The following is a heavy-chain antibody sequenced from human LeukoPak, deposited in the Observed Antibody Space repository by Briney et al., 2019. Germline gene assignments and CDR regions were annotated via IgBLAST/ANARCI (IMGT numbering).Heavy chain of an antibody. D-gene: IGHD2-15*01. CDR3: ARDFVGDIVARDPGV. Sequence: GGSLRLSCAASGFTFSSYSMNWVGQAPGKGLEWVSSISSSSSYIYYADSVKGRSTISRDNAKNSLYLQMNSLRAEDTAVYYCARDFVGDIVARDPGVWGQGTLVTVSS. CDR1: GFTFSSYS. V-gene: IGHV3-21*01. CDR2: ISSSSSYI. J-gene: IGHJ4*02.